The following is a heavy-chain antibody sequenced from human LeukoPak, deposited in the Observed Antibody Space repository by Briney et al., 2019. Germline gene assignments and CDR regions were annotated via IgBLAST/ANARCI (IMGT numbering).Heavy chain of an antibody. CDR3: AKAVSCSSTSCYRSYGMDV. V-gene: IGHV3-23*01. J-gene: IGHJ6*02. CDR2: ISGSGGST. Sequence: GGSLRLSCAASGFTFSSYGMSWVRQAPGKGLEWVSGISGSGGSTYYADSVKGRFTISRDDSKNTLYLQMNSLRAEDTAVYYCAKAVSCSSTSCYRSYGMDVWGQGTTVTVSS. D-gene: IGHD2-2*02. CDR1: GFTFSSYG.